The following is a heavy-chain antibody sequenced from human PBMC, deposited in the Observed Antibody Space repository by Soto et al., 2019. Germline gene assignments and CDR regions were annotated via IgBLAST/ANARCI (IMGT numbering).Heavy chain of an antibody. D-gene: IGHD2-2*01. Sequence: SETLSLTCAVSGYSITNVNWWAWIRQPPGKGLEWIGYIFHSGTTHYNPSLKSRVTMSVDTSKNQFSLRVDSLTAEDTAVYYCARSPYADALDIWGQGTMVTVSS. J-gene: IGHJ3*02. CDR2: IFHSGTT. V-gene: IGHV4-28*01. CDR3: ARSPYADALDI. CDR1: GYSITNVNW.